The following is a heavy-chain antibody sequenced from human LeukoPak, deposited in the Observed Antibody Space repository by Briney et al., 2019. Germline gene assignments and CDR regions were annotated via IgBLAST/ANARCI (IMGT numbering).Heavy chain of an antibody. D-gene: IGHD5-12*01. Sequence: SVKVSCKASGGIFSSYTISWVRQAPGHGPEWMGRTIPLLGIANYAQKFQGRVTIIADKSTSTAYMELSSLRSEDTAVYYCARDDADSAYADGDYWGQGTLVTVSS. J-gene: IGHJ4*02. CDR2: TIPLLGIA. V-gene: IGHV1-69*04. CDR1: GGIFSSYT. CDR3: ARDDADSAYADGDY.